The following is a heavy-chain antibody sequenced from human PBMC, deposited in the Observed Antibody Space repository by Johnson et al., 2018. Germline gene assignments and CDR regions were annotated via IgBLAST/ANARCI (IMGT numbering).Heavy chain of an antibody. D-gene: IGHD6-19*01. CDR2: LSYPGST. CDR1: GGSIRSSSYY. CDR3: ASTKSWLVPYYMDV. Sequence: QVQLQESGPGLVKPSETLSLTCPFSGGSIRSSSYYWGWIRQPPGKGLDWIGSLSYPGSTYYSPSLKSRVTISVDTSKNRLPLQLRSVTAADTGVYYCASTKSWLVPYYMDVWGKGTTVTVCS. J-gene: IGHJ6*03. V-gene: IGHV4-39*02.